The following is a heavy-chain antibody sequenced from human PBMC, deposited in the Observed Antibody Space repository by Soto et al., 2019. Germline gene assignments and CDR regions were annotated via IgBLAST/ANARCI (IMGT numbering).Heavy chain of an antibody. D-gene: IGHD4-17*01. V-gene: IGHV1-2*04. CDR1: GYTFTGYY. CDR3: ARGWDDYGDYERNDYYMDV. Sequence: GASVKVSCKASGYTFTGYYMHWVRQAPGQGLEWMGWINPNSGGTNYAQKFQGWVTMTRDTSISTAYMELSRLRSDDTAVYYCARGWDDYGDYERNDYYMDVWGKGTTVTVSS. CDR2: INPNSGGT. J-gene: IGHJ6*03.